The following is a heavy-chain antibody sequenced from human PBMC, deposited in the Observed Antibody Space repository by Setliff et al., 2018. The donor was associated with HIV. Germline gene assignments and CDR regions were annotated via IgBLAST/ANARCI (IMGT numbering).Heavy chain of an antibody. CDR1: GRSLSGYY. D-gene: IGHD6-19*01. CDR2: IYTSGTA. J-gene: IGHJ4*02. V-gene: IGHV4-59*10. Sequence: SETLSLTCAVYGRSLSGYYWSWIRQPAGKGLEWIGRIYTSGTANYKHSLNSRVTMSVATSKNPFSLKLYSETAADTAVYYCARHWGSSGWIDYWGQGTLVTVSS. CDR3: ARHWGSSGWIDY.